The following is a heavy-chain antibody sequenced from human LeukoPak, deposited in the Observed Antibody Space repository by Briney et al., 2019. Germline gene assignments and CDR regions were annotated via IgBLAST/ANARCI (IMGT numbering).Heavy chain of an antibody. J-gene: IGHJ5*02. D-gene: IGHD6-19*01. CDR3: AREGGSGWKRGFDP. CDR1: GGSISSSSYY. V-gene: IGHV4-39*07. Sequence: SETLSLTCTVSGGSISSSSYYWGWIRQPPGKGLEWIGSIYYSGSTYYNPSLKSRVTISVDTSKNQFSLKLSSVTAADTAVYYCAREGGSGWKRGFDPWGQGTLVTVSS. CDR2: IYYSGST.